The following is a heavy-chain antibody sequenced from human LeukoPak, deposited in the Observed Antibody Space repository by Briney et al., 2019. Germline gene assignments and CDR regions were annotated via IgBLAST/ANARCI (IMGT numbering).Heavy chain of an antibody. CDR2: ISFHGTDT. CDR1: GFTFISYA. V-gene: IGHV3-30*04. Sequence: GGSLRLSCAASGFTFISYAIHWVRQAPGKGLEWVAVISFHGTDTFYADSVKGRFTISRDNSKNTLYLQMNSLRAEDTAVYSCAKDVKFSWPFYFDYWGQGILVTVSS. CDR3: AKDVKFSWPFYFDY. J-gene: IGHJ4*02. D-gene: IGHD5-12*01.